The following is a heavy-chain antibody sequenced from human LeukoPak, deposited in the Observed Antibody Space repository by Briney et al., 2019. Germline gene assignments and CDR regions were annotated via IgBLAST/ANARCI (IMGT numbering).Heavy chain of an antibody. D-gene: IGHD3-22*01. V-gene: IGHV4-59*08. CDR2: IYYSGST. Sequence: SETLSLTCTVSGGSISSYYWSWIRQPPGKGLEWIGYIYYSGSTNYNPSLKSRVTISVDTSKNQFSLKLSSVTAADTAVYYCARGRRGYYDSSGYYDYWGQGTLVTVSS. CDR1: GGSISSYY. J-gene: IGHJ4*02. CDR3: ARGRRGYYDSSGYYDY.